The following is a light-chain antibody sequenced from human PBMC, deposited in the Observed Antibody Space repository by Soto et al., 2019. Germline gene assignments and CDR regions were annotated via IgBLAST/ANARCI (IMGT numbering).Light chain of an antibody. J-gene: IGLJ1*01. Sequence: QSVLSQPPSASGTPGQRVTISCSGSSSNIGSNNVDWYQQLPGTAPKLLIYRNNQRPSGVPDRFSGSRSGTSASLAISGLRSEDEADYYCAAWDASLSIYVFGTGTKLTVL. CDR3: AAWDASLSIYV. V-gene: IGLV1-47*01. CDR2: RNN. CDR1: SSNIGSNN.